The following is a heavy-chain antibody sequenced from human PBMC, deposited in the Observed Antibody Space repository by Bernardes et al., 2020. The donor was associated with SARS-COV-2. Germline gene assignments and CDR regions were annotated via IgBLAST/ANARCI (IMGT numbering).Heavy chain of an antibody. V-gene: IGHV3-33*01. D-gene: IGHD3-10*01. Sequence: GGSLRLSCAASGFTFSSYGMHWVRQAPGKGLEWVAVIWYDGSNKYYADSVKGRFTISRDNSKNTLYLQMNSLRAEDTAVYYCARVVGGSGSGMDVWGQGTTVTVSS. CDR1: GFTFSSYG. CDR2: IWYDGSNK. CDR3: ARVVGGSGSGMDV. J-gene: IGHJ6*02.